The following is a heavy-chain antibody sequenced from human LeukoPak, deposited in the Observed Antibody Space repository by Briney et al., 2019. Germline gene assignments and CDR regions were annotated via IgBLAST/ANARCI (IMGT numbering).Heavy chain of an antibody. CDR2: INTNTGNP. Sequence: ASVKVSSTASGYTFTSNALGWVRQAPGQRLEWMGWINTNTGNPTYAQGFTGRFVFSLDTSVSTAYLQISSLKAEDTAVYYCARGIPVYGSSWSYYFDYWGQGTLVTVSS. CDR3: ARGIPVYGSSWSYYFDY. V-gene: IGHV7-4-1*02. D-gene: IGHD6-13*01. CDR1: GYTFTSNA. J-gene: IGHJ4*02.